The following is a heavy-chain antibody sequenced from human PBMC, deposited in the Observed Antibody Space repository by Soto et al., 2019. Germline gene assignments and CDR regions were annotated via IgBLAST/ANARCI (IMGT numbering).Heavy chain of an antibody. D-gene: IGHD2-2*01. CDR2: ISYDGSNK. CDR1: GFTFSSYA. J-gene: IGHJ6*02. Sequence: QVQLVESGGGVVQPGRSLRLSCAASGFTFSSYAMHWFRQAPGKGLEWVAVISYDGSNKYYADSVKGRFTISRDNSKNTLYLQMNSLRAEDTAVYYCARDYQRGMDVWGQGTTVTVSS. CDR3: ARDYQRGMDV. V-gene: IGHV3-30-3*01.